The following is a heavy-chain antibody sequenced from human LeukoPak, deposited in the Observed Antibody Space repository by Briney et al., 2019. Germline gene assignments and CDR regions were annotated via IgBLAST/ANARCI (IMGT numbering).Heavy chain of an antibody. Sequence: GGSLRLSCAASGFTFSNYDMHWVRQGTGKGLEWVSAIGTAGDTFYPDSVKGRFTISRENAKNSLFLQMNSLRAEDTAVYYCARDLEGSGSFYRPSYDYWGQGTLVTVSS. V-gene: IGHV3-13*01. D-gene: IGHD3-10*01. CDR2: IGTAGDT. CDR3: ARDLEGSGSFYRPSYDY. CDR1: GFTFSNYD. J-gene: IGHJ4*02.